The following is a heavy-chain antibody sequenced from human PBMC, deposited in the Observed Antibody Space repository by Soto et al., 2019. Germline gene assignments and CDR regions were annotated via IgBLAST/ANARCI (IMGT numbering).Heavy chain of an antibody. D-gene: IGHD2-15*01. J-gene: IGHJ3*02. CDR2: MSFDGSNE. CDR3: AKDAAVAFDI. V-gene: IGHV3-30*18. CDR1: GFTFSNYG. Sequence: QVHLVESGGGVVQPGRYLRLYCAASGFTFSNYGMHWVRQAPGKGLEWLAVMSFDGSNECYADSVQGRLTISRDNSKNTLYLQMNSLRTEDTAVYHCAKDAAVAFDIWGQGTMVTVSS.